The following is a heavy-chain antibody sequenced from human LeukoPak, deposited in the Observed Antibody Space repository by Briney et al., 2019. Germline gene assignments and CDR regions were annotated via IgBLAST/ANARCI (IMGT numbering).Heavy chain of an antibody. J-gene: IGHJ3*02. CDR1: GFTFSSYG. Sequence: QPGRSLRLSCAASGFTFSSYGMHWVRQAPGKGLEWVAVISYDGTNKYYADSVKGRFTISRDNTKNTLYLQMNSLRAEDTAVYYCAKALTVTDAFDIWGQGTVVTVSS. D-gene: IGHD4-17*01. V-gene: IGHV3-30*18. CDR3: AKALTVTDAFDI. CDR2: ISYDGTNK.